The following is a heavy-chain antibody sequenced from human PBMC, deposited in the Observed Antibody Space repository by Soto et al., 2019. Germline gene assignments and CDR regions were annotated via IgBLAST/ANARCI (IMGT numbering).Heavy chain of an antibody. V-gene: IGHV3-7*01. J-gene: IGHJ3*02. Sequence: EVQLVESGGGLVQPGGTLRPSCAATGFIFSSYWMSWVRQAPGKGLEWVANIKQDGSEKYYVDSAKGRFTISRDNAKNSLHLQMNSLRAEDTAVYYCARGFNSALDIWGQGKMVTVSS. CDR3: ARGFNSALDI. CDR1: GFIFSSYW. CDR2: IKQDGSEK.